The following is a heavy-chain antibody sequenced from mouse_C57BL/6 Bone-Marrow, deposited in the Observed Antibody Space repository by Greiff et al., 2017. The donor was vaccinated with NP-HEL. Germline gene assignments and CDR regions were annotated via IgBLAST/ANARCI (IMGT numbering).Heavy chain of an antibody. D-gene: IGHD1-1*01. CDR3: ARWDYYGASSAMDY. Sequence: QVQLQQSGAYPARPGVAVKVDCKAAGHRLASYGGRLVGGVTGQCLDVIGEIYPGSGPTYYNEKFKGKATLTADKSSSTAYMELRSLTSEDSAVYFYARWDYYGASSAMDYWGQGTSVTVSS. V-gene: IGHV1-81*01. CDR2: IYPGSGPT. J-gene: IGHJ4*01. CDR1: GHRLASYG.